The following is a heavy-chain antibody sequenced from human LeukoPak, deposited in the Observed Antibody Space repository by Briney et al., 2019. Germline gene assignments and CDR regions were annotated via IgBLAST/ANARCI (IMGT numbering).Heavy chain of an antibody. CDR1: GGSFSGYY. V-gene: IGHV4-34*01. J-gene: IGHJ4*02. CDR2: INHSGST. Sequence: SETLSLTCAVYGGSFSGYYWSWIRQPPGKGLEWIGEINHSGSTNYNPSLKSRVTISVDTSKNQFSLKLSSVTAADTAVYYCARVVFGWFGELLHVDYWGQGTLVTVSS. D-gene: IGHD3-10*01. CDR3: ARVVFGWFGELLHVDY.